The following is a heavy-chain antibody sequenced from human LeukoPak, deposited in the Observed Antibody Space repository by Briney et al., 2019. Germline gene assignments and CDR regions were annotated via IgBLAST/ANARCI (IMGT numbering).Heavy chain of an antibody. Sequence: GRSLRLSCAASGFTFSSYEMNWVRQAPGKGLEWVSYISSSGSTIYYADSVKGRFTISRDNAKNSLYLQMNSLRAEDTAVYYCAELGITMIGGVWGKGTTVTVSS. J-gene: IGHJ6*04. CDR1: GFTFSSYE. CDR3: AELGITMIGGV. V-gene: IGHV3-48*03. D-gene: IGHD3-10*02. CDR2: ISSSGSTI.